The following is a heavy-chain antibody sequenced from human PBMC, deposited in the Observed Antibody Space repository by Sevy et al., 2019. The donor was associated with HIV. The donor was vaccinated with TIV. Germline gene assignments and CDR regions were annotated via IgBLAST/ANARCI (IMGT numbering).Heavy chain of an antibody. V-gene: IGHV4-59*01. CDR2: IYHNGST. CDR1: GDSFSNYY. D-gene: IGHD3-10*01. CDR3: AGGKVLFDY. J-gene: IGHJ4*02. Sequence: SETLSLTCTVSGDSFSNYYWSWIRQSPGKGLEWIGYIYHNGSTNFNRSLKRRVTISVYTSKNQFCLKLNAVTAADTAVYYCAGGKVLFDYWGQGTLVTVSS.